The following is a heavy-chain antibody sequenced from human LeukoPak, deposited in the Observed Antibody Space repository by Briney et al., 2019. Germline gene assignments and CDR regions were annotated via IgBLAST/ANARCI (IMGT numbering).Heavy chain of an antibody. D-gene: IGHD4-17*01. CDR2: IYYSGST. CDR3: ASMTTVTTFDY. Sequence: TLSLTCTVSGGSISSGDSYWSWIRQPPGKGLEWIGYIYYSGSTYYNPSLKSRVTISVDTSKNQFSLKLSSVTAADTAVYYCASMTTVTTFDYWGQGTLVTVSS. J-gene: IGHJ4*02. CDR1: GGSISSGDSY. V-gene: IGHV4-30-4*01.